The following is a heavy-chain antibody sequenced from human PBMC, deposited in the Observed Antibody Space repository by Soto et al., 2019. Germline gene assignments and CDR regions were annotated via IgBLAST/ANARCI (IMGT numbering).Heavy chain of an antibody. CDR2: IHPSGQPI. D-gene: IGHD1-26*01. J-gene: IGHJ3*01. CDR1: GFTFSSSE. V-gene: IGHV3-48*03. Sequence: EVQLVESGGGLVQPGGSLRLSCAVSGFTFSSSEMYWVRQAPGKGLEWISYIHPSGQPIFYADSVKGRFTISRDNANNSLFLQMNSLRAEDTAVYYCARQARRWGQGTMVTVSS. CDR3: ARQARR.